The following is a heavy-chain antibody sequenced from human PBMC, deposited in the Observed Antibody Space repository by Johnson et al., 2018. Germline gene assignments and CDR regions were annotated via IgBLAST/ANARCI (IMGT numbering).Heavy chain of an antibody. CDR1: GFTFSTYL. CDR3: ARDVGCFDGFEI. V-gene: IGHV3-74*01. J-gene: IGHJ3*02. Sequence: VQLQESGGGLVQXGGSLRLXCAVSGFTFSTYLMHWVRQAPGKGLVWVSRINSDGSSTDYADAVSGRFTIPRDNAKNTLCLQMNSLRAEHTAVYSCARDVGCFDGFEIWGQGTMVTVSS. CDR2: INSDGSST. D-gene: IGHD1-26*01.